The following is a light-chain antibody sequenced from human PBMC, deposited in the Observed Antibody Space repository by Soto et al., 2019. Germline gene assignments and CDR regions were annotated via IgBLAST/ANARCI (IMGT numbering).Light chain of an antibody. J-gene: IGKJ5*01. CDR1: QSITSW. CDR3: QQYSSYIIT. CDR2: KAS. V-gene: IGKV1-5*03. Sequence: DIPMTQSPSTLSASVGDRVTITCRASQSITSWLAWYQQKPGKAPNLLIYKASTLQSGVPSRFSGSGSGTEFTLTISSLQPDDFATYYCQQYSSYIITFGQGTRLEIK.